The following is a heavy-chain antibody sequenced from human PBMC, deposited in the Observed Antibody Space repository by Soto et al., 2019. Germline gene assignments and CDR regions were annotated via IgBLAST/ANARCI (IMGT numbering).Heavy chain of an antibody. CDR1: GFTISSSY. D-gene: IGHD6-19*01. CDR2: LYADGST. J-gene: IGHJ4*02. Sequence: EVQLVESGGGLVQPGGSLRLSFAASGFTISSSYMTWVRQAPGKGLEWVSLLYADGSTYYTNSVKGRFTISRDNSKNTLYLQMNSLRAEDTAVYYCARAVAGALDSWGQGTLVTVSS. V-gene: IGHV3-66*01. CDR3: ARAVAGALDS.